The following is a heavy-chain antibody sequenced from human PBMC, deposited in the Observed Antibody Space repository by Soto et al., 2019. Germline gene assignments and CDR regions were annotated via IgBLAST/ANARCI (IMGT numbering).Heavy chain of an antibody. V-gene: IGHV1-46*01. J-gene: IGHJ6*04. D-gene: IGHD3-10*01. CDR2: INPSGGST. Sequence: APVKGACPASGYTFTSYYMHWVRQAPGQGLEWMGIINPSGGSTSYAQKFQGRVTMTRDTSTSTVYMELSSLRSEDTAVYYCARDRRLLWLEGWNSGESHDYYDGMVGRGKRATVTVSS. CDR3: ARDRRLLWLEGWNSGESHDYYDGMVG. CDR1: GYTFTSYY.